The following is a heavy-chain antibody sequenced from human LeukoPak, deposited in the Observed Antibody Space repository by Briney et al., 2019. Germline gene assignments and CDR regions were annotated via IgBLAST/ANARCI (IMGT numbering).Heavy chain of an antibody. Sequence: GGSLRLSCAASGFTFSSYAMHWVRQAPGKGLEWVAVISYDGSNKHYADSVKGRFTISRDNSKNTLYLQMNSLRAEDTAVYYCARGGALDYWGQGTLVTVSS. CDR1: GFTFSSYA. CDR3: ARGGALDY. CDR2: ISYDGSNK. V-gene: IGHV3-30-3*01. J-gene: IGHJ4*02.